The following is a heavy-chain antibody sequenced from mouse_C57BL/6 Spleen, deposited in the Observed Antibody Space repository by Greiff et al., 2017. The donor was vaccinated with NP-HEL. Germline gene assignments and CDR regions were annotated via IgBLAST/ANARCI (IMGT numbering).Heavy chain of an antibody. CDR1: GYTFTSYW. J-gene: IGHJ2*01. CDR2: IDPSDSET. Sequence: QVQLQQPGAELVRPGSSVKLSCKASGYTFTSYWMHWVKQRPIQGLEWIGNIDPSDSETHSNQKFKDKATLTVDKSSCTAYMQGSSVTSEDSAVDDCARRGFDYWGQGTTVTVSS. CDR3: ARRGFDY. V-gene: IGHV1-52*01.